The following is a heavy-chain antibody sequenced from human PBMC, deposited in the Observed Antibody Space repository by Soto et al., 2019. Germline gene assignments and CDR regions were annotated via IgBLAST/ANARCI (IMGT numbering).Heavy chain of an antibody. CDR2: IGESGTPT. D-gene: IGHD2-2*01. J-gene: IGHJ6*02. CDR1: GFTFSSYA. V-gene: IGHV3-23*01. CDR3: ARYIPGVRYYGMDG. Sequence: PGGSLRLSCAASGFTFSSYAMKWVRQAPGKGLEWVSLIGESGTPTYYADSVKGRFTISRDNSGNTLFLEMYSLRAEDTAVYYCARYIPGVRYYGMDGWGQGTKVTVYS.